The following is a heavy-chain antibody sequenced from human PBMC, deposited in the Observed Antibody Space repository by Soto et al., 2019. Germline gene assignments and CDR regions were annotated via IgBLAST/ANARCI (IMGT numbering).Heavy chain of an antibody. V-gene: IGHV4-34*01. CDR3: ARGVYCSSTSCYAGTSNYYYYYMDV. CDR1: GGSFSGYY. D-gene: IGHD2-2*01. J-gene: IGHJ6*03. CDR2: INRSGST. Sequence: PSETLSLTCAVYGGSFSGYYWSWIRQPPGKGLEWIGEINRSGSTNYNPSLKSRVTISVDTSKNQFSLKLSSVTAADTAVYYCARGVYCSSTSCYAGTSNYYYYYMDVWGKGTTVTVSS.